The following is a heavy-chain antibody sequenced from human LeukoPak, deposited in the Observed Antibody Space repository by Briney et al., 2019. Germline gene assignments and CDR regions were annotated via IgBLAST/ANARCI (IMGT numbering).Heavy chain of an antibody. V-gene: IGHV3-74*01. J-gene: IGHJ1*01. Sequence: PGGSLRLSCAASGLTFNNYWMHWVRQAPGKGLVWVSRINTDGSSTNYADSVKGRFTISRDNAKNTVYLQMNGLRADDTAVYYCAAYDNSGYSKKYFQHWGQGTLVTVSS. CDR1: GLTFNNYW. CDR3: AAYDNSGYSKKYFQH. CDR2: INTDGSST. D-gene: IGHD3-22*01.